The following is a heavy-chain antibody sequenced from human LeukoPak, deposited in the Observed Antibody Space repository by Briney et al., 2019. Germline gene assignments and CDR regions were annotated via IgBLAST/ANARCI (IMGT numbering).Heavy chain of an antibody. CDR1: GFTFSNYA. V-gene: IGHV3-23*01. Sequence: GGSLRLSCAASGFTFSNYAINWVRQAPGKGLEWVSAISGSGGITYYADSVKGRFTISRDNSKNTLYLQMNSLRVEDTAVYYCAKGARLFCNSVCCYLGDYWGQGTLVTVSS. CDR3: AKGARLFCNSVCCYLGDY. J-gene: IGHJ4*02. CDR2: ISGSGGIT. D-gene: IGHD2-2*01.